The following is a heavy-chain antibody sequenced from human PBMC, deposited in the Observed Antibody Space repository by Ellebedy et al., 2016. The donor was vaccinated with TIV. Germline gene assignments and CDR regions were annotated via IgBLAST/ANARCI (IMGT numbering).Heavy chain of an antibody. CDR3: TTVQYYYGSGSFF. J-gene: IGHJ4*02. CDR2: IKSKTNGGTT. D-gene: IGHD3-10*01. V-gene: IGHV3-15*01. Sequence: GESLKISCAASGFTFSNDWMSWVRQAPGKGLEWVGRIKSKTNGGTTDYAAPVKGRFTISRDDSKNTLSLQMNSLKTEDTAVYYCTTVQYYYGSGSFFWGQGTLVTVSS. CDR1: GFTFSNDW.